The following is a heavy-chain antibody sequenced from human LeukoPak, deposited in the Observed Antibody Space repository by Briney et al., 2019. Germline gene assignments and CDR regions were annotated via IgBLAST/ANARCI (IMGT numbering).Heavy chain of an antibody. J-gene: IGHJ5*02. Sequence: ASVKVSCKASGFTFETYGISWVRQPPGQGLEWMGWISAYNGNKKYAQKYQGRVSMTTDTSTSTAYMELRSLRSDDTAVYYCARAPGITRGTIGFDPWGQGTLVTVSS. CDR3: ARAPGITRGTIGFDP. D-gene: IGHD1-14*01. V-gene: IGHV1-18*01. CDR1: GFTFETYG. CDR2: ISAYNGNK.